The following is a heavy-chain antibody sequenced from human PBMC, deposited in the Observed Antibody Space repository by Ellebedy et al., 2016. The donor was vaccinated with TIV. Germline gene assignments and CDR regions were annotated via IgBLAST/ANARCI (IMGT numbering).Heavy chain of an antibody. J-gene: IGHJ4*02. D-gene: IGHD5-18*01. CDR1: GFTFSSYG. Sequence: GESLKISCAASGFTFSSYGMHWLRQAPGKGLEWVAVISYDGSNKYYADSVKGRFTISRDNSKNTLYLQMDSLRSEDTAVYYCATKPRGYSYGPVDYWGQGTLVTVSS. CDR3: ATKPRGYSYGPVDY. CDR2: ISYDGSNK. V-gene: IGHV3-30*03.